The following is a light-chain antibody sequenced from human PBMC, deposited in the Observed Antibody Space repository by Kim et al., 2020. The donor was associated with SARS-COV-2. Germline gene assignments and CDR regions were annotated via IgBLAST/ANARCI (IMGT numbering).Light chain of an antibody. Sequence: SPGEGATLSCRASQSVGSTLAWYRQTPGQAPRLLIYGASTRATGIPARFSGSGSGTEFTLTISSLQSEDFAVYYCQQYYDWPPWTFGQGTKVDIK. J-gene: IGKJ1*01. V-gene: IGKV3-15*01. CDR1: QSVGST. CDR2: GAS. CDR3: QQYYDWPPWT.